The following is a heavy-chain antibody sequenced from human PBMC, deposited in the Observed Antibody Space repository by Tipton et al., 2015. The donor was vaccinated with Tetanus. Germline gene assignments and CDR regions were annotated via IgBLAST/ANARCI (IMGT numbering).Heavy chain of an antibody. J-gene: IGHJ4*02. D-gene: IGHD2-21*01. CDR3: ARDPVLGIGTQ. CDR1: GFTFKSYT. Sequence: GSLRLSCAASGFTFKSYTLNWVRQAPGKGLEWVSCISGSSSHIYYSDSVKGRFTISRDTDKNSVYLQMNSLRAEDTAIYYCARDPVLGIGTQWGPGTLVTVSS. V-gene: IGHV3-21*01. CDR2: ISGSSSHI.